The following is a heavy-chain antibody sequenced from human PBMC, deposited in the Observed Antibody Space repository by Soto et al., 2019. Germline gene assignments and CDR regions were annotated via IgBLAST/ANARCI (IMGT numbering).Heavy chain of an antibody. D-gene: IGHD3-22*01. Sequence: QAQLQESGPGLVKPSETLSLTCTVSGGSVSSGSYYWTWIRQPPGKGLEWIGYIYYSGSTNYNSSLKSRVTISVDTSKNQFSLKLTSVTAADTAVYYCARDRGYYDSSGYLKAFDIWGQGTMVTVSS. CDR1: GGSVSSGSYY. CDR2: IYYSGST. CDR3: ARDRGYYDSSGYLKAFDI. J-gene: IGHJ3*02. V-gene: IGHV4-61*01.